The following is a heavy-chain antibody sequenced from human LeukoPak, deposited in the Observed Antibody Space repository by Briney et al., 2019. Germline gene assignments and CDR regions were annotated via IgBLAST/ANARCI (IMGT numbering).Heavy chain of an antibody. CDR2: MNPNSGNT. V-gene: IGHV1-8*01. J-gene: IGHJ4*02. CDR3: AKDLLAYIVVVPAARAFDY. Sequence: ASVKVSCKASGYTFSSYDINWVRQATGQGLEWMGWMNPNSGNTGYAQNFQGRVTTTRNTSISTAYMEVSSLRSEDTAVYYCAKDLLAYIVVVPAARAFDYWGQGTLVTVSS. CDR1: GYTFSSYD. D-gene: IGHD2-2*01.